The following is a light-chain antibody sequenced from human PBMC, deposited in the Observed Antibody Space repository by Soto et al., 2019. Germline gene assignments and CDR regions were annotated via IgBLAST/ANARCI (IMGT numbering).Light chain of an antibody. CDR3: CSYAGSYTFGV. CDR2: DVS. J-gene: IGLJ2*01. CDR1: SSDVGGYNY. Sequence: QSALTQPRSVSGSPGQPVTISCTGTSSDVGGYNYVSWYQQHPGKAPKLMIYDVSKRPSGVPDRFSGSKSGNTASLTISGLQAEDEADYYCCSYAGSYTFGVFGGGTKLTVL. V-gene: IGLV2-11*01.